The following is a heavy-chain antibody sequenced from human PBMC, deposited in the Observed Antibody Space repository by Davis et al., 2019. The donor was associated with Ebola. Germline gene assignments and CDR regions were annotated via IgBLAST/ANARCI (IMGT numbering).Heavy chain of an antibody. Sequence: GESLKISCAASGFTFSNYEMNWVRQAPGKGLEWVSYISGSGSTIYYADSVRGRLTISRDNFKNTVYLQMDSLRADDTAVYYCATRDTSSNCFGFYPWGQGTLVTVSS. CDR1: GFTFSNYE. V-gene: IGHV3-48*03. D-gene: IGHD6-13*01. CDR2: ISGSGSTI. CDR3: ATRDTSSNCFGFYP. J-gene: IGHJ5*02.